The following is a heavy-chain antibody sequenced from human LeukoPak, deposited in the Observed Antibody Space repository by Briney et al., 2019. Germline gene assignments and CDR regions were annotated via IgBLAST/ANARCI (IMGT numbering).Heavy chain of an antibody. CDR1: GGSISSNNYS. CDR3: ARDRRASSGWLDWFDP. Sequence: SETLSLTCTVSGGSISSNNYSWGWIRQPPGKGLEWIGSIYYGGSTYYNPSLKSRVTISVDTSKNQFSLKLSSVTAADTAVYYCARDRRASSGWLDWFDPWGQGTLVTVSS. D-gene: IGHD6-19*01. V-gene: IGHV4-39*02. CDR2: IYYGGST. J-gene: IGHJ5*02.